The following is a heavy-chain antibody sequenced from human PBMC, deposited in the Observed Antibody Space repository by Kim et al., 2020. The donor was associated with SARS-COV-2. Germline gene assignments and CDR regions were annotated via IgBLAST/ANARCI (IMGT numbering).Heavy chain of an antibody. CDR1: GFTFGDYA. CDR2: IRSKAYGGTT. Sequence: GGSLRLSCTASGFTFGDYAMSWVRQAPGKGLEWVGFIRSKAYGGTTEYAASVKGRFTISRDDSKSIAYLQMNSLKTEDTAVYYCTRDQRDGTTVTPPSYYFDYWGQGTLVTVSS. J-gene: IGHJ4*02. D-gene: IGHD4-17*01. CDR3: TRDQRDGTTVTPPSYYFDY. V-gene: IGHV3-49*04.